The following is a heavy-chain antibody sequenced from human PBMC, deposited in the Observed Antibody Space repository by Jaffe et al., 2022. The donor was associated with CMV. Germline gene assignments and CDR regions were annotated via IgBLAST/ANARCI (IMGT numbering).Heavy chain of an antibody. CDR1: GFTFSTYN. V-gene: IGHV3-21*06. J-gene: IGHJ4*02. Sequence: EVQLVESGGGLVKPGGSLRLSCVASGFTFSTYNFNWVRQAPGKGLEWVSSISSSSAYINYADSVQGRFTMSRDNAKSLLFLQMNSLRGEDTAVYYCARGDYGGNSGFDYWGQGTLVTVSS. CDR2: ISSSSAYI. CDR3: ARGDYGGNSGFDY. D-gene: IGHD4-17*01.